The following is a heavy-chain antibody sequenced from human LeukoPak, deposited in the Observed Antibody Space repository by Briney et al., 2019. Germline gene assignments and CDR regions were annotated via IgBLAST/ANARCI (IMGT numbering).Heavy chain of an antibody. Sequence: GGSLRLSCAISGFTFSACELTWVRQAPGKGLEWVSYISRSGSTRYYADSVKGRFTISRDNAKNSLYLQMNSLRAEDTAVYYCAREGGDGYNVGFDYWGQGTLVTVSS. CDR3: AREGGDGYNVGFDY. CDR1: GFTFSACE. CDR2: ISRSGSTR. D-gene: IGHD5-24*01. J-gene: IGHJ4*02. V-gene: IGHV3-48*03.